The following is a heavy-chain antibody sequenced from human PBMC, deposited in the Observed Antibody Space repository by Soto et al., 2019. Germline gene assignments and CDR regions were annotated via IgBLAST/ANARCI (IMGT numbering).Heavy chain of an antibody. CDR1: GGSISSYY. CDR2: IYYSGST. CDR3: ARDIPGAYCGGDCYPDAFDI. V-gene: IGHV4-59*01. D-gene: IGHD2-21*02. J-gene: IGHJ3*02. Sequence: SETLSLTCTVSGGSISSYYWSWIRQPPGKGLEWIGYIYYSGSTNYNPSLKSRVTISVDTSKNQFSLKLSSVTAADTAVYYCARDIPGAYCGGDCYPDAFDIWGQGTMVT.